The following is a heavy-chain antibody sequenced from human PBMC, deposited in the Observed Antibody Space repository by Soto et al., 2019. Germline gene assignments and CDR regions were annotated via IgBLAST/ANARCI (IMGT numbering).Heavy chain of an antibody. D-gene: IGHD6-6*01. CDR2: ISGSGGST. Sequence: EVQLLESGGGLVQPGGSLRLSCAASGSTFISYAMSWVRQAPGKGLEWGSAISGSGGSTYYADSVKGRFTISRDNSKNTLYLQMNRLRAEDTAVYYCANIRTEYSSWYFDYWGQGTLVTVSS. CDR3: ANIRTEYSSWYFDY. CDR1: GSTFISYA. V-gene: IGHV3-23*01. J-gene: IGHJ4*02.